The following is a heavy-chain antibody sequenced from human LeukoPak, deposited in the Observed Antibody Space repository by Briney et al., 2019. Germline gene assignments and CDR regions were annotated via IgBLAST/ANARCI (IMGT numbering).Heavy chain of an antibody. D-gene: IGHD6-13*01. V-gene: IGHV4-59*01. CDR3: ARVRQQLDRGAFDI. Sequence: SETLSLTCTVSGGSISSYYWSWIRQPPGKGLEWIGYIYYSGSTNYNPSLKSRVTISVDTSKNQFSLKLSSVTAADTAVYYCARVRQQLDRGAFDIWGQGTMVTVSS. CDR1: GGSISSYY. J-gene: IGHJ3*02. CDR2: IYYSGST.